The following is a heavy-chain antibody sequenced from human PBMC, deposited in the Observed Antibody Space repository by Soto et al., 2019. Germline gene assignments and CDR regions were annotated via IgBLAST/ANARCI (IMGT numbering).Heavy chain of an antibody. V-gene: IGHV3-23*01. CDR3: AKSIWSGDVGNYYMDV. D-gene: IGHD3-3*01. J-gene: IGHJ6*03. CDR2: ISGSGGST. CDR1: GFTFSSYA. Sequence: EVQLLESGGGLVQPGGSLRLSCAASGFTFSSYAMSWVRQAPGKGLEWVSAISGSGGSTYYADSVKGRFTISRDNSKNTLYLQMNSLRAEDTAVYYCAKSIWSGDVGNYYMDVWGKGTTVTVS.